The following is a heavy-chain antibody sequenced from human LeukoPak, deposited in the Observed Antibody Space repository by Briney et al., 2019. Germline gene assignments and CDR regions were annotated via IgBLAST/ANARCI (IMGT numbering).Heavy chain of an antibody. J-gene: IGHJ5*02. CDR1: GYSISSAYY. CDR2: IYHSGST. CDR3: ARGGYYGSGNDFRFDP. D-gene: IGHD3-10*01. Sequence: SETLSLTCTVSGYSISSAYYWGWIRQSPGKGLEWIGNIYHSGSTYYNPSLKSRVTISVDTSKNQFSLKLTSVTAADTAVYFCARGGYYGSGNDFRFDPWGQGTLVTVSS. V-gene: IGHV4-38-2*02.